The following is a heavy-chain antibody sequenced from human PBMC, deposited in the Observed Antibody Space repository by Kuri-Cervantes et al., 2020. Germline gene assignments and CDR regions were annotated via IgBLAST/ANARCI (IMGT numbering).Heavy chain of an antibody. CDR3: ARSGGKYDSENDY. V-gene: IGHV4-34*01. Sequence: GSLRLSCAVYGGSFSGYYWSWIRQPPGKGLEWIGEINHSGSTNYNPSLKSRVTISVDTSKNQFSLKLSSVTAADTAVYYCARSGGKYDSENDYWGQGTLVTVSS. CDR2: INHSGST. J-gene: IGHJ4*02. D-gene: IGHD3-3*01. CDR1: GGSFSGYY.